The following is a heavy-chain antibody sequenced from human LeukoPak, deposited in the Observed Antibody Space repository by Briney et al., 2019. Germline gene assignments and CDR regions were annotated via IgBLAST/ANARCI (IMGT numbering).Heavy chain of an antibody. CDR1: GGSFSGYY. D-gene: IGHD3-16*02. CDR3: ARLLGRLGELSQDY. Sequence: PSETLSLTCAVYGGSFSGYYWSWIRQPPGKGLEWIGEINHSGSTNYNPSLKSRVTISVDTSKNQFSLKLSSVTAADTAVYYCARLLGRLGELSQDYWGQGTLVTVSS. CDR2: INHSGST. V-gene: IGHV4-34*01. J-gene: IGHJ4*02.